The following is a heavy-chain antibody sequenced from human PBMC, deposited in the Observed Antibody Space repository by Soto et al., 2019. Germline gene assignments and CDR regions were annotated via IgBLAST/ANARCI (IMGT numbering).Heavy chain of an antibody. CDR3: AAPRDAGIDMLQIDY. J-gene: IGHJ4*02. CDR2: IVVGSGNT. D-gene: IGHD3-10*02. CDR1: GFTFTSSA. V-gene: IGHV1-58*02. Sequence: ASVKVSCKASGFTFTSSAMQWVRQARGQRLEWIGWIVVGSGNTNYAQKFQERVTITRDMSTSTAYMELSSLRSEDTAVYYCAAPRDAGIDMLQIDYWGQGTLVTVSS.